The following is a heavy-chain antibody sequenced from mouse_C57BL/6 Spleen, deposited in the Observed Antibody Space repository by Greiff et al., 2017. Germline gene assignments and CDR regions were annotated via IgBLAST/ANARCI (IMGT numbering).Heavy chain of an antibody. CDR2: ISSSGST. Sequence: EVQLQESGPALVKPSQTVSLTCTVTGYSITNGNHWWNWIRQVSGSKLEWIGYISSSGSTDSNPSLKSRISITRDTSKNQLFLQLNSVTTEDIATYYCARSYYYGSSSYWYFDVWGTGTTVTVSS. J-gene: IGHJ1*03. D-gene: IGHD1-1*01. V-gene: IGHV3-4*01. CDR3: ARSYYYGSSSYWYFDV. CDR1: GYSITNGNHW.